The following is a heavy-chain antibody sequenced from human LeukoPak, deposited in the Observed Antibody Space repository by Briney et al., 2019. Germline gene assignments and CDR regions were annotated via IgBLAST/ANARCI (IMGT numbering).Heavy chain of an antibody. CDR3: ARDTARSPIEIVPPYVPNYYFDH. CDR2: INPNSGGP. CDR1: GYIFTGYY. D-gene: IGHD1-26*01. J-gene: IGHJ4*02. V-gene: IGHV1-2*02. Sequence: ASVKVSCKASGYIFTGYYIHWVRQAPGQGLEWMGWINPNSGGPNYAQKFQGRVTMTADASVTTAFLELTWLTSDDTAVYYCARDTARSPIEIVPPYVPNYYFDHWGQGTLVTVSS.